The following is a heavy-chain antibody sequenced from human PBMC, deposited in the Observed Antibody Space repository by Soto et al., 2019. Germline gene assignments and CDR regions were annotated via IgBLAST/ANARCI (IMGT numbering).Heavy chain of an antibody. CDR1: GFTFSSYG. J-gene: IGHJ4*02. V-gene: IGHV3-30*18. CDR3: AKGRDGSLYY. D-gene: IGHD5-12*01. Sequence: QVQLVESGGGVVQPGRSLRLSCAASGFTFSSYGMHWVRQAPGKGLEWVAVISYDGSNKYYADSVKGRFTISRDNSKNALYLQMNSLRAEDTAVYYCAKGRDGSLYYWGQGTLVTVSS. CDR2: ISYDGSNK.